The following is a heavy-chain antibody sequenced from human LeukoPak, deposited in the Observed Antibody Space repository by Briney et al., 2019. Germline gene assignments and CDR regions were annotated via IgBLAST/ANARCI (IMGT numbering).Heavy chain of an antibody. J-gene: IGHJ4*02. CDR2: INPNSGGT. CDR1: GYTFTGYY. D-gene: IGHD6-19*01. CDR3: ARVIQSIAVAGHFDY. Sequence: ASAKVSCKASGYTFTGYYMHWVRQAPGQGLEWMGWINPNSGGTNYAQKFQGRVTMTRDTSISTAYMELSRLRSDDTAVYYCARVIQSIAVAGHFDYWGQGTLVTVSS. V-gene: IGHV1-2*02.